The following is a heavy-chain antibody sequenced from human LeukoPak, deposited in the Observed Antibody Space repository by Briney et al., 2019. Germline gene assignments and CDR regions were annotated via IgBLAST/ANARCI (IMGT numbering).Heavy chain of an antibody. V-gene: IGHV4-34*01. CDR2: INHSGST. D-gene: IGHD5-24*01. Sequence: PSETLSLTCAVYGGSFSGCYWSWIRQPPGKGLEWIGEINHSGSTNYNPSLKSRVTISVDTSKNQFSLKLSSVTAADTAVYYCASYGYNPDAFDIWGQGTMVTVSS. CDR1: GGSFSGCY. J-gene: IGHJ3*02. CDR3: ASYGYNPDAFDI.